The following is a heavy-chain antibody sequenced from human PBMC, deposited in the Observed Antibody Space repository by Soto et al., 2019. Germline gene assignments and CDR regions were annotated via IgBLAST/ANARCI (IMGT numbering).Heavy chain of an antibody. V-gene: IGHV3-21*06. CDR3: ERESEDLTSNFDY. CDR2: ISSTTNYI. Sequence: GGSLRLSCAASGFTFTRGSMNWVRQAPGKGLEWVSSISSTTNYIYYGDSMKGRFTISRDNAKNSLYLEMNSPRAEDTAVYYCERESEDLTSNFDYRGQGTLVTVSS. J-gene: IGHJ4*02. CDR1: GFTFTRGS.